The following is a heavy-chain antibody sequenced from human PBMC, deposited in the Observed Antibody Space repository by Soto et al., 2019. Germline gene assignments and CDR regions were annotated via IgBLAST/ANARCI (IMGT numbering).Heavy chain of an antibody. V-gene: IGHV1-2*02. CDR2: INPNSGGT. CDR1: GDTLTGYY. CDR3: ARVMGGGYSYGMDV. J-gene: IGHJ6*02. D-gene: IGHD1-26*01. Sequence: ASVKVSCKACGDTLTGYYMHWVGQAGGQGLEWMGWINPNSGGTNYAQKFQGRVTMTRDTSISTAYMELSRLRSDDTAVYYCARVMGGGYSYGMDVWGQGTTVTGSS.